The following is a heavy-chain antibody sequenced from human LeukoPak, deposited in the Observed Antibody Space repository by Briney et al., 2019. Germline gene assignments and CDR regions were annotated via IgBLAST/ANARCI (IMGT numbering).Heavy chain of an antibody. CDR1: GYTFTSYA. D-gene: IGHD3-10*01. V-gene: IGHV1-3*01. J-gene: IGHJ6*04. CDR3: ATNHITMVRGVPSPYYYGMDV. CDR2: INAGNGNT. Sequence: ASVKVSCKASGYTFTSYAMHWVRQAPGQRLEWMGWINAGNGNTKYSQKFQGRVTITRDTSASTAYMELSSLRSEDTAVYYCATNHITMVRGVPSPYYYGMDVWGKGTTVTVPS.